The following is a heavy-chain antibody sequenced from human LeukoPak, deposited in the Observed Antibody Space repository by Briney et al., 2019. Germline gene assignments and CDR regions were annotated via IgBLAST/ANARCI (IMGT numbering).Heavy chain of an antibody. V-gene: IGHV4-4*07. CDR1: GGSISSYY. CDR3: ARHVNYDILTGYYKVHNWFDP. CDR2: IYTSGTI. J-gene: IGHJ5*02. Sequence: PSETLSLTCTVSGGSISSYYWSWIRQPAGTALEWIGRIYTSGTITYNPSLKSRVTMSVDTSKNQFSLKLSSVTAADTAVYYCARHVNYDILTGYYKVHNWFDPWGQGTLVTVSS. D-gene: IGHD3-9*01.